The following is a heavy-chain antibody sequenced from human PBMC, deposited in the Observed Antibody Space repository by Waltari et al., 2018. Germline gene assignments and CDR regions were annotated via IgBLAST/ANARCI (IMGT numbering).Heavy chain of an antibody. D-gene: IGHD3-9*01. V-gene: IGHV3-21*01. CDR2: ISSTSIYI. CDR3: ASGNYDILTGYPDY. Sequence: EVQLVESGGGLVKPGGSLRLSCAASGFTFRSSNMNWGRQAPGKGLEWVSSISSTSIYIYYADSVKGRFTSSRDNAKYSLYLQMNSLTAEDTAVYYCASGNYDILTGYPDYWGQGTLVTVSS. J-gene: IGHJ4*02. CDR1: GFTFRSSN.